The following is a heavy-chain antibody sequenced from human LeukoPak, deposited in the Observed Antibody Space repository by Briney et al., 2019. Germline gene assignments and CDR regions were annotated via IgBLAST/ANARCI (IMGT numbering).Heavy chain of an antibody. V-gene: IGHV3-23*01. D-gene: IGHD3-10*01. CDR2: ISGSGGST. J-gene: IGHJ4*02. CDR3: AKGATMVRGAYDY. Sequence: GGSLRLSCAASGFTFSSYAMSWVRQAPGKELEWVSAISGSGGSTYYADSVKGRFTISRDNSKNTLYLQMNSLRAEDTAVYHCAKGATMVRGAYDYWGQGTLVTVSS. CDR1: GFTFSSYA.